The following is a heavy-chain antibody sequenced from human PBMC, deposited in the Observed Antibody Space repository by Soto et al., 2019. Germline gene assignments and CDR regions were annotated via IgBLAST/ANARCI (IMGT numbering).Heavy chain of an antibody. V-gene: IGHV3-23*01. J-gene: IGHJ4*02. CDR3: ARDPSHSYYTLFYYVDY. CDR1: GFTFSTYA. Sequence: EVQLLESGGGLVQPGGSLRLSCAASGFTFSTYAMSWVRQAPGKGLEWVSAISGSGSNTYYADSVKGRFTISRDDSKSTLYLQMNSLRAEDTAVYYCARDPSHSYYTLFYYVDYWGQGTLVTVSS. CDR2: ISGSGSNT. D-gene: IGHD1-26*01.